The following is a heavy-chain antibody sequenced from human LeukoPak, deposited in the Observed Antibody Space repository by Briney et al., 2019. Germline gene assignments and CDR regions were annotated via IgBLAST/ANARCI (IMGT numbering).Heavy chain of an antibody. CDR3: ARVGPAGCSGGSCYSYFFDY. J-gene: IGHJ4*02. Sequence: SGGSLRLSCAASGFTFSSYEMNWVRQGPGKGLEWVSYISSSGSTIYYADSVKGRFTISRDNAKNSLYLQMNSLRAEDTAVYYCARVGPAGCSGGSCYSYFFDYWGQGTLVTVSS. CDR1: GFTFSSYE. CDR2: ISSSGSTI. V-gene: IGHV3-48*03. D-gene: IGHD2-15*01.